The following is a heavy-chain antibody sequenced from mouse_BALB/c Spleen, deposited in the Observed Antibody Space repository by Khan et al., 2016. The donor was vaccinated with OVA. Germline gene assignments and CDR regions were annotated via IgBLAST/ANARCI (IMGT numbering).Heavy chain of an antibody. CDR2: ISTYYGDA. Sequence: QVQLKQSGAELVRPGVSVKISCKGSGYTFTDFAMLWVKQSHAKSLEWIGVISTYYGDATYNQKFKGKATMTVDKSYSTAHMELDRLTSEDSAIXSCVRGSVNTRFAYWGQGTLVTVSA. J-gene: IGHJ3*01. CDR3: VRGSVNTRFAY. CDR1: GYTFTDFA. V-gene: IGHV1S137*01.